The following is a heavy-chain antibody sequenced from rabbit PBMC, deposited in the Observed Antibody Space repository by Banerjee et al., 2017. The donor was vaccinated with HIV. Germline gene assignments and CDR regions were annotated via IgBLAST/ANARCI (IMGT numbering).Heavy chain of an antibody. CDR2: IYGGSSGGT. D-gene: IGHD6-1*01. J-gene: IGHJ4*01. CDR1: GIDFSSYYR. V-gene: IGHV1S45*01. Sequence: QQQLEESGGGLVKPGGTLTLTCKASGIDFSSYYRMCWVRQAPGKGLEWIACIYGGSSGGTHYASWAKGRFTISKTSSTTVTLQMTSLTAADTATYFCARDLGDGYVGPNLWGPGTLVTVS. CDR3: ARDLGDGYVGPNL.